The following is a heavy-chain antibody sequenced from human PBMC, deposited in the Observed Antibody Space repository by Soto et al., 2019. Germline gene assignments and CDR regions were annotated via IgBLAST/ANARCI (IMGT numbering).Heavy chain of an antibody. D-gene: IGHD3-3*01. J-gene: IGHJ5*02. V-gene: IGHV4-4*07. CDR3: ARGQRFSDWFDP. CDR2: IYSSGST. Sequence: PWETLSLTCTVTGGAISGYYWTWIRQSDGEGLEWIGRIYSSGSTNYNPSLKSRVTISLDTSMNYFSLRLSSVTAADTAVYYCARGQRFSDWFDPWGQGTLVTVSS. CDR1: GGAISGYY.